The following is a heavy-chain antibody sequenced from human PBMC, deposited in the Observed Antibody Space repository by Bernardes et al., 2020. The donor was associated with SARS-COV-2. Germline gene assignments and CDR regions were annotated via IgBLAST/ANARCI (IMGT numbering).Heavy chain of an antibody. Sequence: SETLSLTCTVSGGSISSGGYYWSWIRQHPGKGLEWIGYIYYSGSTYYNPSLKSRVTISVDTSKNQFSLKLSSVTATDTAVYYCAREYYYYGMDVWGQGTTVTVSS. CDR3: AREYYYYGMDV. CDR2: IYYSGST. CDR1: GGSISSGGYY. J-gene: IGHJ6*02. V-gene: IGHV4-31*03.